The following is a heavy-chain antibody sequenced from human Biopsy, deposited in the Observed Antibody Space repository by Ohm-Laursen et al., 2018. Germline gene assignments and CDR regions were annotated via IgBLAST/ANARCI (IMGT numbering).Heavy chain of an antibody. V-gene: IGHV4-34*01. J-gene: IGHJ5*02. CDR3: ARFIVPSLHCSNGVCPIRWFDP. CDR1: GGTYSGYY. D-gene: IGHD2-2*01. Sequence: SDTLSLTCTVYGGTYSGYYWSWIRQPPGKGLEWIGEVHHDGRANYNPSLKSRVTISGDMSKKQFSLKLSGVTAADTAVYYCARFIVPSLHCSNGVCPIRWFDPWGQGTQVIVSS. CDR2: VHHDGRA.